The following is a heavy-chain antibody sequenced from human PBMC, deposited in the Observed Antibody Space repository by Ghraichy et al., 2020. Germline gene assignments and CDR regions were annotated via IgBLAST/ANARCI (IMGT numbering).Heavy chain of an antibody. V-gene: IGHV3-7*03. CDR1: GFTFSRHW. J-gene: IGHJ4*02. CDR3: TRGVLLEPGIADY. Sequence: GGSLRLSCAASGFTFSRHWIHWVRQAPGKGLEWVASLSGDGSDKRYVDSVKGRFTISRDNATKSLYLQMNSLRADDTAVYYCTRGVLLEPGIADYWGQGTLVAVSS. D-gene: IGHD2-21*01. CDR2: LSGDGSDK.